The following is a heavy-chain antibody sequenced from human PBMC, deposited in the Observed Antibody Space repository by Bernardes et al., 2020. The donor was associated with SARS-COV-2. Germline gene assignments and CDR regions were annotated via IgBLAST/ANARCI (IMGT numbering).Heavy chain of an antibody. CDR1: GFTVSSNY. J-gene: IGHJ6*04. CDR2: IYSGGST. D-gene: IGHD6-13*01. CDR3: ARTAATIAAAGYYYYYYGMEV. Sequence: GGSLRLSCAASGFTVSSNYMSWVRQAPGKGLEWVSVIYSGGSTYYADSVKGRFTISRDNSKNTLYLQMNSLRTEDTAVYYCARTAATIAAAGYYYYYYGMEVWGDGTTVTASP. V-gene: IGHV3-66*02.